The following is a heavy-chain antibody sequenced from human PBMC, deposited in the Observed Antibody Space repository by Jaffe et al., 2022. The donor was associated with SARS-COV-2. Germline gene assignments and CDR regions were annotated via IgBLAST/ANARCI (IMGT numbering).Heavy chain of an antibody. CDR1: GYTFTSYA. V-gene: IGHV1-3*01. CDR3: AGFRQQREPYYYYGMDV. D-gene: IGHD6-13*01. CDR2: INAGNGNT. Sequence: QVQLVQSGAEVKKPGASVKVSCKASGYTFTSYAMHWVRQAPGQRLEWMGWINAGNGNTKYSQKFQGRVTITRDTSASTAYMELSSLRSEDTAVYYCAGFRQQREPYYYYGMDVWGQGTTVTVSS. J-gene: IGHJ6*02.